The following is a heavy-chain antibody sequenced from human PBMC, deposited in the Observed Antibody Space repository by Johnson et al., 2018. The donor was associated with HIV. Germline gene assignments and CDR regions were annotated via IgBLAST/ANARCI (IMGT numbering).Heavy chain of an antibody. V-gene: IGHV3-30-3*01. CDR1: GFTFSTFA. CDR3: VRSPNWALGDI. Sequence: QVQLVESGGGVVHPGGSLRLSCAASGFTFSTFAIHWVRQAPGKGLDCVAVISYDGINKYYADSVKGRFTISRDNSENTLFLQMNSLTADDTAIYYCVRSPNWALGDIWGQGTMATVSA. J-gene: IGHJ3*02. D-gene: IGHD7-27*01. CDR2: ISYDGINK.